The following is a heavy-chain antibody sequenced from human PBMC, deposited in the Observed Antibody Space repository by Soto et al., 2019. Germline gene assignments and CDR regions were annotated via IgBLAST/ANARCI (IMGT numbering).Heavy chain of an antibody. CDR3: VRGASLNFDY. CDR1: GFIFHDYG. D-gene: IGHD1-26*01. CDR2: VNWNGGST. J-gene: IGHJ4*02. Sequence: EVQLVESGGGVLRPGGSLRLSCAASGFIFHDYGMSWARQAPGKGLEWVSGVNWNGGSTCYADSVKGRFTISRDNAKNFLFLQMNSLRVEDTACYYCVRGASLNFDYWGQGTLVTVSS. V-gene: IGHV3-20*04.